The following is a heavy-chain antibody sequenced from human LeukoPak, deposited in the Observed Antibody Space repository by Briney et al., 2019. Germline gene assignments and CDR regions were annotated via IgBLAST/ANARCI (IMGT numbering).Heavy chain of an antibody. D-gene: IGHD4-23*01. Sequence: GASVKVSCKASGYTFTGYYMHWVRQAPGQGLEWMGWINPNSGGTNYAQKFQGRVTMTRDTSISTAYMELSRLRSDDTAVYYCARDLRIGNDYGGHSDDYWGQGTLVTVSS. CDR1: GYTFTGYY. CDR3: ARDLRIGNDYGGHSDDY. V-gene: IGHV1-2*02. J-gene: IGHJ4*02. CDR2: INPNSGGT.